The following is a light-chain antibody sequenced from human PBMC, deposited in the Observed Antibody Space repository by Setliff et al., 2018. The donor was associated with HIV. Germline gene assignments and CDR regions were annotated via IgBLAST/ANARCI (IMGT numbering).Light chain of an antibody. Sequence: QSALTQPASVSGSPGQSITISCTGTSSDVGGYNYVSWYQQHSGKAPKLMIYDVSKRPSGVSNRFSGSKSGNTASLTISGLQAEDEADYYCCSYAGSVVFGGGTK. V-gene: IGLV2-23*02. CDR2: DVS. J-gene: IGLJ2*01. CDR3: CSYAGSVV. CDR1: SSDVGGYNY.